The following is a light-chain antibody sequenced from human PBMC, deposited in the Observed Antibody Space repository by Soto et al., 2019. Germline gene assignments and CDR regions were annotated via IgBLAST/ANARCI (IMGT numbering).Light chain of an antibody. V-gene: IGLV2-8*01. Sequence: QSVLTQPPSASGSPGQSVTISCTGTSSDVGGYNYVSWYQQHPGKAPKLMIYEVSKRPSGVPDRFSGSKSGNTASLTVSGLQAEDVSVYYSTTSEINNSCSYVSRTSTKV. J-gene: IGLJ1*01. CDR2: EVS. CDR1: SSDVGGYNY. CDR3: TTSEINNSCSYV.